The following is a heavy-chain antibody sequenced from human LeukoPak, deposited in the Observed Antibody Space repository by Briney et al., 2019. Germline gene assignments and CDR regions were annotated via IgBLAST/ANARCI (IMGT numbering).Heavy chain of an antibody. D-gene: IGHD3-10*01. CDR2: INPNSGGT. J-gene: IGHJ4*02. CDR3: ARGMVREGSRYHVYFDY. V-gene: IGHV1-2*06. CDR1: GYTFTGYY. Sequence: GASVKVSCKASGYTFTGYYMHWLRQAPGQGLEWMGRINPNSGGTNYAQKFQGRVTMTRDTSISTAYMELSRLRSDDTAVYYCARGMVREGSRYHVYFDYWGQGTLVTVSS.